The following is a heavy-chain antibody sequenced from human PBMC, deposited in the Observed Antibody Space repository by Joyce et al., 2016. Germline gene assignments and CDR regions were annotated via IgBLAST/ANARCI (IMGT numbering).Heavy chain of an antibody. CDR3: ARNLITFHSDSGENEFHGATDF. V-gene: IGHV3-11*01. Sequence: QVQLVESGGGLVKPGGSLRLSCAASKFTFSDYYMTWIRQAPGKGLEWISYISNSGTTMYYLDSGRGRFTISRDNAKNSLFLQMNSLRAEDTAVYYCARNLITFHSDSGENEFHGATDFWGRGTLVTVSA. CDR2: ISNSGTTM. CDR1: KFTFSDYY. J-gene: IGHJ4*02. D-gene: IGHD3-22*01.